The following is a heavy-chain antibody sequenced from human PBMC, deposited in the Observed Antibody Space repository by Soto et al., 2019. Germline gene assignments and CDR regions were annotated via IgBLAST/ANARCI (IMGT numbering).Heavy chain of an antibody. CDR1: GGSISSGGYY. Sequence: SETLSLTCTVSGGSISSGGYYWSWIRQHPGKGLEWIGYIYNSGSTYYNPSLKSRVTISVDTSKNQFSLQLSSVTAADTAVYYCARTAEYCRGGSCPRNWLVPWGQGTPVTVSS. V-gene: IGHV4-31*03. CDR3: ARTAEYCRGGSCPRNWLVP. J-gene: IGHJ5*02. D-gene: IGHD2-15*01. CDR2: IYNSGST.